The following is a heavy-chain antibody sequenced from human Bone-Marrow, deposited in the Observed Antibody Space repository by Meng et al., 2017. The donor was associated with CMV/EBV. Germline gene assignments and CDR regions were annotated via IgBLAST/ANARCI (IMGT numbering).Heavy chain of an antibody. D-gene: IGHD3-3*01. V-gene: IGHV4-61*01. Sequence: SETLSLTCTVSGYSISRGYYWGWIRQPPGKGLEWIGYIYYSGSTNYNPSLKSRVTISVDTSKNQFSLKLSSVTAADTAVYYCARSVNYDFWSGSPVGSFDYWGQGTLVTVSS. CDR3: ARSVNYDFWSGSPVGSFDY. CDR2: IYYSGST. CDR1: GYSISRGYY. J-gene: IGHJ4*02.